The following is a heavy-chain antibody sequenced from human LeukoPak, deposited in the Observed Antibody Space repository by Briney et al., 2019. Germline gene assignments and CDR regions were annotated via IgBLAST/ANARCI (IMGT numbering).Heavy chain of an antibody. V-gene: IGHV1-2*02. CDR2: INPNSGGT. CDR1: GYTFTGYY. Sequence: ASVKVSCKASGYTFTGYYMHWVRQAPGQGLEWMGWINPNSGGTNYAQKFQGRVTMTRDTSISTAYMELSRLRSDDTAVYYCARVSYYGSGRYYYYYYMDAWGKGTTVTISS. J-gene: IGHJ6*03. D-gene: IGHD3-10*01. CDR3: ARVSYYGSGRYYYYYYMDA.